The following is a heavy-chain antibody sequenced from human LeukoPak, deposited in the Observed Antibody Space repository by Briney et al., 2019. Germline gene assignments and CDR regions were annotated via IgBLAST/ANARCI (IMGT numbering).Heavy chain of an antibody. J-gene: IGHJ4*02. D-gene: IGHD6-19*01. V-gene: IGHV3-48*03. CDR2: ISSSGSTI. Sequence: GGSLRLSCAAPGFTFSIYETNWVRQAPGKGLGWVSYISSSGSTIYYADSAKGRFTISRENAQKSLYLRINSLRAQNTAVYNIASLGFSGWYQGIDYWGQGTLVTVSS. CDR3: ASLGFSGWYQGIDY. CDR1: GFTFSIYE.